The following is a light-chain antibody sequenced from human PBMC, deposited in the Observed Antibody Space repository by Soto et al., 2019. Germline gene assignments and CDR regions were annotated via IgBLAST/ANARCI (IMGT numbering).Light chain of an antibody. CDR3: QQYNSYS. J-gene: IGKJ1*01. V-gene: IGKV1-5*01. CDR2: DAS. Sequence: DLQITTYPATLSSSVGVSVTITCRDSQSISSWLAWYQQKPGKAPKLLIYDASSLESGVPSRFSGSGSGTEFTLTISSLQPDDFATYYCQQYNSYSFGQGTKVDIK. CDR1: QSISSW.